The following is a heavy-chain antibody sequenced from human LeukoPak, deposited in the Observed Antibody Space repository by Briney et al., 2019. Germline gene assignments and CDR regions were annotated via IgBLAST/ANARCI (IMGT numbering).Heavy chain of an antibody. CDR3: ASSYYYDGRGYRFQH. V-gene: IGHV4-39*01. CDR1: GGSISSSNYY. J-gene: IGHJ1*01. Sequence: SETLPLTCTVSGGSISSSNYYWGWILQPRAKGLEWIGSIYYSGSTYYNPSLVSRVTISVDTSKTQFSLRLSSVTAADTAVYYCASSYYYDGRGYRFQHWGQGTLVTVSS. D-gene: IGHD3-22*01. CDR2: IYYSGST.